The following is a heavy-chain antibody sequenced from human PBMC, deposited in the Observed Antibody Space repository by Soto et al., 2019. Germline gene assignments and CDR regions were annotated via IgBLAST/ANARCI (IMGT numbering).Heavy chain of an antibody. CDR3: AKDSGSGSSSFYGMDV. V-gene: IGHV3-9*01. J-gene: IGHJ6*02. CDR2: ISWNSGSI. Sequence: GGSLRLSCAASGFTFDDYAMHWVRQAPGKGLEWVSGISWNSGSIGYADSVKGRFTISRDNAKNSLYLQMNSLRAEDTALYYCAKDSGSGSSSFYGMDVWGQGTTVTVSS. CDR1: GFTFDDYA. D-gene: IGHD3-10*01.